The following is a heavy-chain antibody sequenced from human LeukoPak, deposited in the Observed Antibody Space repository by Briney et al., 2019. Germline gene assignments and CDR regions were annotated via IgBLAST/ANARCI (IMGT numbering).Heavy chain of an antibody. CDR2: IYHSGST. Sequence: TSETLSLTCAVYGGSFSGYYWSWIRQPPGKGLEWIGQIYHSGSTTYNPSLKSRVTISVDKSKNQFSLKLNFVTAADTAVYYCARLEVGVPAATSRFFDYWGQGTLVTVSS. D-gene: IGHD2-2*01. CDR3: ARLEVGVPAATSRFFDY. CDR1: GGSFSGYY. J-gene: IGHJ4*02. V-gene: IGHV4-34*01.